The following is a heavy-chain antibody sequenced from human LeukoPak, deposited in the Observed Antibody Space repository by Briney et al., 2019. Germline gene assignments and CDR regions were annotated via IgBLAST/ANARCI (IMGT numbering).Heavy chain of an antibody. J-gene: IGHJ4*02. Sequence: SETLSLTCTVSGGSISSNHWSWIRQPPGKGLEWIGYIYYSGSTNYNPSLKSRVTISVDTSKNQFSLKLSSVTAADTAVYYYARGRGDGYNWNYWGQGTLVTVSS. CDR1: GGSISSNH. CDR2: IYYSGST. CDR3: ARGRGDGYNWNY. D-gene: IGHD5-24*01. V-gene: IGHV4-59*12.